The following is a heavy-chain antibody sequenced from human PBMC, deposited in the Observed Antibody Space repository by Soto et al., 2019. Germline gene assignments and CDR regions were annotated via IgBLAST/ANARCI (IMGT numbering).Heavy chain of an antibody. Sequence: SETLSLTCTVSGCSISSGGYYWSWIRQHPGKGLEWIGYIYYSGSTYYNPSLKSRVTLSVDTSKNQFSLKLSSVTAADTAVYYCARDVGSSHGPGHPHYFDYWGQGTLVTVSS. CDR1: GCSISSGGYY. CDR2: IYYSGST. V-gene: IGHV4-31*03. CDR3: ARDVGSSHGPGHPHYFDY. J-gene: IGHJ4*02. D-gene: IGHD2-2*01.